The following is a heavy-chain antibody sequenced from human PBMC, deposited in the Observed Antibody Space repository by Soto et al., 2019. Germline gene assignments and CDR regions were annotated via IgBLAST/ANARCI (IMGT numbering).Heavy chain of an antibody. Sequence: QVQLVQSGAEVKKPGASVKVSCKASGYTFTNFGISWVRQAPGQGLEWMGWISAYNGNTNYAQKFPGRVTMTTATSTSTVYMEVRSLRFADTAVYFCARGGTPIAYWGQGTLVTVSS. D-gene: IGHD3-16*01. V-gene: IGHV1-18*01. CDR2: ISAYNGNT. CDR1: GYTFTNFG. J-gene: IGHJ4*02. CDR3: ARGGTPIAY.